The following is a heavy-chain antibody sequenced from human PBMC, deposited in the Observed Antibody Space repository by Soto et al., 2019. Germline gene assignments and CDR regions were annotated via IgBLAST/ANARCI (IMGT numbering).Heavy chain of an antibody. D-gene: IGHD3-9*01. J-gene: IGHJ6*03. CDR2: ISGSGGTT. Sequence: EVQLLESGGGLVQPGGSLRLSCAASGFTFNNFAMSWVRQAPGKGLEWVSGISGSGGTTYYADSVKGRFTISRDKSKNTLHLQMNSLRAEDTAVYYCASQPSIFEGYMDVWGKGPRSPSP. CDR1: GFTFNNFA. CDR3: ASQPSIFEGYMDV. V-gene: IGHV3-23*01.